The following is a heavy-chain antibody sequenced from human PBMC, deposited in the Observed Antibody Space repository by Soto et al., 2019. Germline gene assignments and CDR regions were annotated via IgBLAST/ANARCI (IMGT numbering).Heavy chain of an antibody. J-gene: IGHJ4*02. D-gene: IGHD2-21*02. CDR2: IWYDGSNK. CDR1: GFTFSSYG. Sequence: QVQLVESGGGVVQPGRSLRLSCAASGFTFSSYGMHWVRQAPGNGLEWVAVIWYDGSNKYYADSVKGRFTISRDNSKNTLYLQMNSLRAEDTAVYYCARTEYCSGDCYLPPDYWGQGTLVTVSS. V-gene: IGHV3-33*01. CDR3: ARTEYCSGDCYLPPDY.